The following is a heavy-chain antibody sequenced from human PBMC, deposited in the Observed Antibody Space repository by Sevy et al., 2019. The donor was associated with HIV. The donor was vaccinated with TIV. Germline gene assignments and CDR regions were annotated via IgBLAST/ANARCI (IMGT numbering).Heavy chain of an antibody. CDR1: GFTFSSYA. V-gene: IGHV3-23*01. D-gene: IGHD3-10*01. CDR2: ISGSGGST. J-gene: IGHJ6*03. Sequence: WGSLRLSCAASGFTFSSYAMSWVRQAPGKGLEWVSAISGSGGSTYYADSVKGRFTISRDNSKNTLYLQMNSLRAEDTAVYYCAKAAMGYGSGSYYGHYYYYMDVWGKGTTVTVSS. CDR3: AKAAMGYGSGSYYGHYYYYMDV.